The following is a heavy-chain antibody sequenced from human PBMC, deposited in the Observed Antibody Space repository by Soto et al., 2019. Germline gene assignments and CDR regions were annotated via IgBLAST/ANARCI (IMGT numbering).Heavy chain of an antibody. CDR2: ISAYNGNT. Sequence: ASVKVSCKASGYTFTSYGISWVRQAPGQGLEWMGWISAYNGNTNYAQKLQGRVTMTTDTSTSTAYMELRSLRSDDTAVYYCARATEGLAYCGGVCYPSIDYSGQVTTVTVSS. CDR1: GYTFTSYG. CDR3: ARATEGLAYCGGVCYPSIDY. D-gene: IGHD2-21*02. V-gene: IGHV1-18*04. J-gene: IGHJ4*02.